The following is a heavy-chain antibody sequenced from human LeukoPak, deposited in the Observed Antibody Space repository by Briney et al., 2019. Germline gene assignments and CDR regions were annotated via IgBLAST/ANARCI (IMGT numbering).Heavy chain of an antibody. CDR2: ITSGGDII. V-gene: IGHV3-48*03. D-gene: IGHD3-10*01. J-gene: IGHJ3*02. Sequence: GGSLRLSCAASGFTFSSYAMSWVRQAPGKGLEWVSYITSGGDIIYYADSVKGRFTISRDNARNSLFLQMNSLRAEDTALYYCARYRVHAGSYDALDIWGQGTMVTVSS. CDR1: GFTFSSYA. CDR3: ARYRVHAGSYDALDI.